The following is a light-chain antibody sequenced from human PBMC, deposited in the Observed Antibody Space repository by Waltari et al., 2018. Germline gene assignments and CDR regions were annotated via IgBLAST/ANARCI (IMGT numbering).Light chain of an antibody. CDR3: QAWDI. CDR2: QDI. Sequence: SYELSQPPSMSVSPGQTASIPCSGDKLRDKYVSWYQKKPGQSPVLVLHQDIKRPSGIPERFSGSNSGNTATLTISGTQAVDEADYYCQAWDIFGGGTKLTVL. V-gene: IGLV3-1*01. CDR1: KLRDKY. J-gene: IGLJ2*01.